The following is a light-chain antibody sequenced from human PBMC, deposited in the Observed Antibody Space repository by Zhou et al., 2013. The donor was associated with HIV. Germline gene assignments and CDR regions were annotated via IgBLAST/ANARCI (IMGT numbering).Light chain of an antibody. CDR3: QQYQAWPIT. Sequence: EIVMTQSPATLSVSPGERATLSCRASQSVSSNLAWYQQKPGQAPRLLIFAASTRATGIPARFSGSGSGTEFTLTITSMQSEDFAVYYCQQYQAWPITFGQGTRLEIK. CDR1: QSVSSN. V-gene: IGKV3-15*01. J-gene: IGKJ5*01. CDR2: AAS.